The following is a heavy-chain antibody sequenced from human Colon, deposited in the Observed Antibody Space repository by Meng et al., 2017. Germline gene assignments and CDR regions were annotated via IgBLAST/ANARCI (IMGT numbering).Heavy chain of an antibody. V-gene: IGHV4-34*01. D-gene: IGHD5-12*01. CDR2: INHSGST. CDR1: GGSFSGYY. Sequence: QAQVPQWGAGLLRPSDPLSLPCAVYGGSFSGYYWSWIRQPPGKGLEWIGEINHSGSTNYNTSLKSRVTISVDTSKNQFSLKLSSVTAADTAVYYCARGRYSGYLPWGQGTLVTVSS. J-gene: IGHJ5*02. CDR3: ARGRYSGYLP.